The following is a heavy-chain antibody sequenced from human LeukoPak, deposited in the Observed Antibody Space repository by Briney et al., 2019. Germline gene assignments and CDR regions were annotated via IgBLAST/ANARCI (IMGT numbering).Heavy chain of an antibody. Sequence: SETLSLTCTVSGGSISSYYWSWIRQSPGKGLEWIGYIYYSGSTNYNPSLKSRVTISVDTSKNQFSLKLSSVTAADTAVYYCARAPYAYYYYGMDVWGQGTTVTVSS. D-gene: IGHD3-16*01. CDR2: IYYSGST. V-gene: IGHV4-59*01. J-gene: IGHJ6*02. CDR1: GGSISSYY. CDR3: ARAPYAYYYYGMDV.